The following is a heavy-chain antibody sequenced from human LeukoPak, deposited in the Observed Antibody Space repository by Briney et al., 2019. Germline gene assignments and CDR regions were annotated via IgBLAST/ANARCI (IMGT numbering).Heavy chain of an antibody. CDR2: IIPIFGTA. J-gene: IGHJ5*02. CDR3: ARDTLGSSSWYVGGFDP. V-gene: IGHV1-69*05. D-gene: IGHD6-13*01. Sequence: ASVKVSCKASGGTFSSYAISWVRQATGQGREWMGRIIPIFGTANYAQKFQGRVTITTDKYRSTAYMALSSLRSEDTAVYYCARDTLGSSSWYVGGFDPWGQGTLVTVSS. CDR1: GGTFSSYA.